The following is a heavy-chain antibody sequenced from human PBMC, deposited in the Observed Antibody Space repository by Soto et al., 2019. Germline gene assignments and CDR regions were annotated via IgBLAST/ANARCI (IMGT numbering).Heavy chain of an antibody. V-gene: IGHV3-72*01. CDR2: TRNKANSYST. CDR1: GFTFSDHY. J-gene: IGHJ4*02. D-gene: IGHD2-15*01. CDR3: ARIVYCSGGGCYYGLDY. Sequence: GGSLRLSCAASGFTFSDHYMDWVRQAPGKGLEWVARTRNKANSYSTEYAASVTGRFTISRAGSENSLYLQMNCLKTEHTAVYYCARIVYCSGGGCYYGLDYWGQGTLVTVSS.